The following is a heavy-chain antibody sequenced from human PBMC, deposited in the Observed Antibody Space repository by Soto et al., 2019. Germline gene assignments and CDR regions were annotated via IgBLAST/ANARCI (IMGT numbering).Heavy chain of an antibody. D-gene: IGHD3-10*01. CDR2: ISPHKDDT. J-gene: IGHJ4*02. V-gene: IGHV1-18*01. CDR3: VRDLYGSGSYFTTY. Sequence: ASVNVSCKTSGYTFSRIGISWVRRAPGQGLEWMGWISPHKDDTYYAQRLQGRVTMTTDTSTNTAYMGLRSLRSDDTAVYFCVRDLYGSGSYFTTYWGPGTLVSGSS. CDR1: GYTFSRIG.